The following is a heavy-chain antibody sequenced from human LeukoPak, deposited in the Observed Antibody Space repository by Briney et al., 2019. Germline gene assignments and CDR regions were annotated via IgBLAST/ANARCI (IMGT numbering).Heavy chain of an antibody. CDR3: ARDRERGYSYGLDY. D-gene: IGHD5-18*01. Sequence: PGGSLRLSCAASGFTVSSNYMSWVRQAPGQGLEWVSVIYSGGSTYYADSVKGRFTISRDNSKNTLYLQMNSLRAEDTAVYYCARDRERGYSYGLDYWGQGTLVTVSS. J-gene: IGHJ4*02. V-gene: IGHV3-53*01. CDR2: IYSGGST. CDR1: GFTVSSNY.